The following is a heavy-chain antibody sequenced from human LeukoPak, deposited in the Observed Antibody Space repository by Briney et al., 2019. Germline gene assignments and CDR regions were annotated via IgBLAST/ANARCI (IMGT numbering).Heavy chain of an antibody. D-gene: IGHD2-2*01. CDR2: VAPGDSDT. CDR3: ARRYCSSTFCHGAFDI. Sequence: GESLKISCKGSGYTFTTYWIGWVRQMPGKGLEWMGIVAPGDSDTRYSPSFPAQVTLSADKSIRTTYLQWSSLKASDTTMYYCARRYCSSTFCHGAFDIWGQGTMVTVSS. CDR1: GYTFTTYW. V-gene: IGHV5-51*01. J-gene: IGHJ3*02.